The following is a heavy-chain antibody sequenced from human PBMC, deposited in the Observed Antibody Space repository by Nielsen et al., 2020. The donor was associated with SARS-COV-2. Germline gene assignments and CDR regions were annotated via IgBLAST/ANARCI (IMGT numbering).Heavy chain of an antibody. D-gene: IGHD5-24*01. CDR1: GFTFSNYG. Sequence: GESLKISCAAYGFTFSNYGMHWVRQAPGKGLEWVAAISYDRSNIYYADSVKGRFTISRDDSKNTLFLQMDGLRVEDTAMYYCAKDSDRWVQFVGDAFVLWGQGTMVTVSS. CDR3: AKDSDRWVQFVGDAFVL. J-gene: IGHJ3*01. CDR2: ISYDRSNI. V-gene: IGHV3-30*18.